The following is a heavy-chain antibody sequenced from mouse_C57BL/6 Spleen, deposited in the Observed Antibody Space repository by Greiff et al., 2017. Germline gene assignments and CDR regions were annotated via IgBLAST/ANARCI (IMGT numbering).Heavy chain of an antibody. Sequence: VQLQQSGPELVKPGASVKISCKASGYSFTGYYMNWVKQSPEKSLEWIGEINPSTGGTTYNQKFKAKATLTVDKSSSTAYMQLKSLTSEDSAVYYCARIVPRYYGSSYGYFDVWGTGTTVTVSS. V-gene: IGHV1-42*01. CDR1: GYSFTGYY. D-gene: IGHD1-1*01. CDR3: ARIVPRYYGSSYGYFDV. J-gene: IGHJ1*03. CDR2: INPSTGGT.